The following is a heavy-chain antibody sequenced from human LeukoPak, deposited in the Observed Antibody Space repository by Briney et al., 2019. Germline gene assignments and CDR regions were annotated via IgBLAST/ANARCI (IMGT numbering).Heavy chain of an antibody. CDR2: ISYDGSNK. CDR1: GFTFSSYA. D-gene: IGHD6-19*01. Sequence: GGSLRLSRAASGFTFSSYAMHWVRQAPGKGLEWVAVISYDGSNKYYADSVKGRFTISRDNSKNTLYLQMNSLRAEDTAVYYCARTAPITSGFDYWGQGTLVTVSS. V-gene: IGHV3-30-3*01. CDR3: ARTAPITSGFDY. J-gene: IGHJ4*02.